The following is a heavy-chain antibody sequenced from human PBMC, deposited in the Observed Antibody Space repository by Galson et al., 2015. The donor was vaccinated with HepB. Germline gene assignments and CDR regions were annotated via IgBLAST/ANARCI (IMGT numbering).Heavy chain of an antibody. D-gene: IGHD1-26*01. CDR1: GGTLSTSA. CDR3: ARSNGWEDWYFDL. V-gene: IGHV1-69*13. Sequence: SVKVSCKASGGTLSTSAISWVRQAPGQGLEWMGGIIPVFDTTWNAQKFQGRVTITADESSSTAYMELSSLRSEDTAVYYCARSNGWEDWYFDLWGRGTLVTVSS. J-gene: IGHJ2*01. CDR2: IIPVFDTT.